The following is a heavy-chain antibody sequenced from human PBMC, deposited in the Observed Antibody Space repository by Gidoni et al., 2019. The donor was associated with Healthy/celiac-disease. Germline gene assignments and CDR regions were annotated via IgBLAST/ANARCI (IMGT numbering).Heavy chain of an antibody. V-gene: IGHV2-5*01. CDR2: IYWNDDK. J-gene: IGHJ4*02. CDR1: GFSLSTSGGG. CDR3: AHSAYSSSWYGQYYFDY. D-gene: IGHD6-13*01. Sequence: QLTLKESGPTLVKPTQPLPLPCTFSGFSLSTSGGGVGLIRQPPGKALEWLALIYWNDDKRYSPSLKSRLTITKDTSKNQVVLTMTNMDPEDTATYYCAHSAYSSSWYGQYYFDYWGQGTLVTVSS.